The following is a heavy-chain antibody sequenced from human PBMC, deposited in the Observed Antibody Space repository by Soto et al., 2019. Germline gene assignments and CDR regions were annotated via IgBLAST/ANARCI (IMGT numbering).Heavy chain of an antibody. CDR1: GYTFTSYG. Sequence: ASVKVSCKASGYTFTSYGISWVRQAPGQGLEWMGWISAYNGNTNYAQKLQGRVTMTTDTSTSTAYMELRSLRSDDTAVYYCAILTQRRYCSGGSCYPVDYWGQGTLVTVSS. CDR2: ISAYNGNT. J-gene: IGHJ4*02. D-gene: IGHD2-15*01. CDR3: AILTQRRYCSGGSCYPVDY. V-gene: IGHV1-18*01.